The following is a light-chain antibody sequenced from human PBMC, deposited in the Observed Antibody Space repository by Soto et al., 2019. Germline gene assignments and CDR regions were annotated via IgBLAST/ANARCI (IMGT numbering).Light chain of an antibody. CDR2: AAS. J-gene: IGKJ1*01. CDR3: QQYYRYPQT. Sequence: AIRMTQSPSSLSASTGDRVTITCRASQGISSYLAWYQQKPGKAPKLLIYAASTWQSGVPSRFSGSGSGTDFTLTSSCLQSEDFATYYCQQYYRYPQTFGQGTKVEIK. CDR1: QGISSY. V-gene: IGKV1-8*01.